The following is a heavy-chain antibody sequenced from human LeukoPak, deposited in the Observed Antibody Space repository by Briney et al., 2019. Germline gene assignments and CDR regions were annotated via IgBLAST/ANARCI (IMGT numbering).Heavy chain of an antibody. V-gene: IGHV3-11*01. CDR3: AREGLRFLGLVDY. CDR2: ISSSGSTI. CDR1: GFTFSDYY. Sequence: RPGGSLRLSCAASGFTFSDYYMSWIRQAPGKGLEWVSYISSSGSTIYYADSVEGRFTISRDNAKNSLYLQMNSLRAEDTAVYYCAREGLRFLGLVDYWGQGTLVTVSS. J-gene: IGHJ4*02. D-gene: IGHD3-3*01.